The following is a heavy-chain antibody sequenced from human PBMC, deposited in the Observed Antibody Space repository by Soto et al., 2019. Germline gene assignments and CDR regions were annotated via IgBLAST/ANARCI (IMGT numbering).Heavy chain of an antibody. CDR3: DRRQPGGTAIFDY. Sequence: PSETLSLTCAVPGGSISSGGYSWSWIRQPPGKGLEWIGYIYHSGSTYYNPSLKSRVTISVDRSKNQSSPKLSSVTAADTAVYYRDRRQPGGTAIFDYWGQGTLVTVSS. J-gene: IGHJ4*02. CDR1: GGSISSGGYS. V-gene: IGHV4-30-2*01. D-gene: IGHD1-7*01. CDR2: IYHSGST.